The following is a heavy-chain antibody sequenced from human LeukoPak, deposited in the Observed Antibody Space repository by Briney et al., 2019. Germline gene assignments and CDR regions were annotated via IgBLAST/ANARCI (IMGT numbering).Heavy chain of an antibody. CDR3: ATVLSMGAIPGVRGVNWFDP. J-gene: IGHJ5*02. D-gene: IGHD3-10*01. CDR1: GHTLTELS. Sequence: ASVKLSCKFSGHTLTELSMHCAPHAPRKGRGRGVDFDQEEGETIYEQKFKDRVTMTEDTSTDADYMGLSSLRSADTAVYYCATVLSMGAIPGVRGVNWFDPWGEGTLVTVSS. CDR2: FDQEEGET. V-gene: IGHV1-24*01.